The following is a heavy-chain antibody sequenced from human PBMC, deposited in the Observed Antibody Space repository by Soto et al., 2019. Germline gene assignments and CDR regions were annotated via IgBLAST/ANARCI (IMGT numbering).Heavy chain of an antibody. Sequence: SETLSLTCAVSGGSISSSNWWSWVRQPPGKGLEWIGEIYHSGSTNYNPSLKSRVTISVDKSKNQFSLKLSSVTAADTAVYYCARWAPHYSSSTYDYWGQGTLVTVS. D-gene: IGHD6-6*01. J-gene: IGHJ4*02. CDR3: ARWAPHYSSSTYDY. V-gene: IGHV4-4*02. CDR2: IYHSGST. CDR1: GGSISSSNW.